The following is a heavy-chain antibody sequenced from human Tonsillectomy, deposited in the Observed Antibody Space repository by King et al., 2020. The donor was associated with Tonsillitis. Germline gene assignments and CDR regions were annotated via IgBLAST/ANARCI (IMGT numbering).Heavy chain of an antibody. CDR1: GFTFSSYW. V-gene: IGHV3-74*01. CDR2: INTDGSST. Sequence: VQLVESGGGLVQPGGSLRVSCAASGFTFSSYWMHWVRQAPGKGLVWVSHINTDGSSTSYADSVKGRFTISRDNAKNMLYRQMNSLRAEDTAVYYCARGSNYDMPVWGQGTTVTVSS. CDR3: ARGSNYDMPV. J-gene: IGHJ6*02.